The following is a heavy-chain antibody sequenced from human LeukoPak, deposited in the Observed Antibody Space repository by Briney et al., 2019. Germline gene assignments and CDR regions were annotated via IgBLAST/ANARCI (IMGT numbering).Heavy chain of an antibody. V-gene: IGHV4-34*01. CDR1: GGSFSGYY. CDR3: ARVRFTSYFDY. Sequence: SETLSLTCAVYGGSFSGYYWSWIRQPPGKGLEWIGEINHSGSTNYNPSLKSRVTISVDTSKNQFSLKLSSVTAADTAVYYCARVRFTSYFDYWGRGTLVTVSS. CDR2: INHSGST. J-gene: IGHJ4*02. D-gene: IGHD3-3*01.